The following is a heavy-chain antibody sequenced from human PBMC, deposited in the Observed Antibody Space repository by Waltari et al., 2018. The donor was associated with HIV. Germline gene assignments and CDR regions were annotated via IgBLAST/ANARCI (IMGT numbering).Heavy chain of an antibody. V-gene: IGHV3-9*01. J-gene: IGHJ5*01. Sequence: EVQLVESGGGLVQPGRSLRLSCAASGFTFDDYHMHWVRQSPGKGLEGVSGIGWNSGITDYGDAVNGRFTTARDNANNYLYLQMNSLTVEDTAFYYCAKGGSHLTIFEAWFDSWGQGTLVTVSS. CDR1: GFTFDDYH. D-gene: IGHD3-3*01. CDR3: AKGGSHLTIFEAWFDS. CDR2: IGWNSGIT.